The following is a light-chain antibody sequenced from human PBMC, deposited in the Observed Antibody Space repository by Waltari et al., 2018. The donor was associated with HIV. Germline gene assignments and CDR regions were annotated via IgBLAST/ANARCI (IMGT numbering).Light chain of an antibody. CDR1: QSVSSF. J-gene: IGKJ5*01. CDR2: DAY. CDR3: HQRYTWPNT. V-gene: IGKV3-11*01. Sequence: EIVLTQSPGTLSLSPGERATLSCRASQSVSSFLAWYQQKPGQAPRLLIYDAYNRATGIPARCSGSGSGTDFTLTISNLEPEDFAVYYCHQRYTWPNTFGQGTRLEIK.